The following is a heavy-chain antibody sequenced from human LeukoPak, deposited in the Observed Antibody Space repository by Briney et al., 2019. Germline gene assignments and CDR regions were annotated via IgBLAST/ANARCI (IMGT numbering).Heavy chain of an antibody. CDR3: ARAAAAGTFDY. J-gene: IGHJ4*02. D-gene: IGHD6-13*01. Sequence: GGSLRLSCAASGFIVSSNYMSWVRQAPGKGLEWVSVIYGGGNTFYADSVKGRFSISRDNSRNTVYLQMNSLRAEDTAVYFCARAAAAGTFDYWGQGTLVTVSS. CDR1: GFIVSSNY. V-gene: IGHV3-66*01. CDR2: IYGGGNT.